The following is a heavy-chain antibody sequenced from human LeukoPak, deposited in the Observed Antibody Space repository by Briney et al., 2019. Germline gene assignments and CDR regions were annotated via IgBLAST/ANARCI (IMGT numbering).Heavy chain of an antibody. J-gene: IGHJ4*02. CDR3: AREVYYDTSGFYSYFDY. V-gene: IGHV4-61*02. CDR1: GVSICSGRYT. D-gene: IGHD3-22*01. Sequence: PSETLSLTCTVSGVSICSGRYTWSWIPQPPGRGLGWIGRIYTSGSTNSNPSLKSRVSLSVDTSKNQFSLKLSSVTAADTAVYYCAREVYYDTSGFYSYFDYWGQGTLVSVSS. CDR2: IYTSGST.